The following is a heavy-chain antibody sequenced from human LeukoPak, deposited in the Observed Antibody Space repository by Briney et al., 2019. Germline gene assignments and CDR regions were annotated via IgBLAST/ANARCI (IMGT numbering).Heavy chain of an antibody. CDR2: IYYSGST. V-gene: IGHV4-61*01. D-gene: IGHD3-10*01. CDR3: ARVPISATAGGDLDF. J-gene: IGHJ4*03. CDR1: GGSVSSGSYY. Sequence: SETLSLTCTVSGGSVSSGSYYWSWIRQPPGKGLEWIGYIYYSGSTTYNPSLKSRATISVDTSKNKFSLKLSSVTAADTAVSFCARVPISATAGGDLDFWGQGTLVTVSS.